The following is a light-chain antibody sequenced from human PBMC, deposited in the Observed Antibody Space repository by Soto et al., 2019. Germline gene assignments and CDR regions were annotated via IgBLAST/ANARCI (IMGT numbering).Light chain of an antibody. V-gene: IGKV3-15*01. CDR2: GAA. Sequence: EILTTQSPATLSVSPGERVTLSCRASQSVGSNLAWYQQKPGQAPRLLIYGAATRATAIPARFSGSGSGTEFTLTISSLQSEDFALYYCQQYSKWPSSFGGGTKVEIK. CDR3: QQYSKWPSS. CDR1: QSVGSN. J-gene: IGKJ4*01.